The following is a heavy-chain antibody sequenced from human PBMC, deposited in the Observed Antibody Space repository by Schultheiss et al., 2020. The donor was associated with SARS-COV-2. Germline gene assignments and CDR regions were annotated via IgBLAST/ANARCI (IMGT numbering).Heavy chain of an antibody. CDR3: AREGRNYGMDV. CDR1: GFTVSSNY. Sequence: GGSLRLSCAASGFTVSSNYMSWVRQAPGKGLEWVSAIGTAGDTYYPGSVKGRFTISRENAKNSLYLQMNSLRAGDTAVYYCAREGRNYGMDVWGQGTTVTVSS. V-gene: IGHV3-13*01. CDR2: IGTAGDT. J-gene: IGHJ6*02.